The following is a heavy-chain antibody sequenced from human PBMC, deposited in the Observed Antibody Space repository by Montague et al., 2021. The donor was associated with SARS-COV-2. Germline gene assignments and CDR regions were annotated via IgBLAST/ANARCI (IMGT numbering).Heavy chain of an antibody. V-gene: IGHV4-39*01. CDR1: GDSIRSSGYY. D-gene: IGHD3-16*02. J-gene: IGHJ5*02. Sequence: SETLSLTCSVSGDSIRSSGYYWGWIRQPPGKGPEWIGTVYYSGSTNYNPSLKSRVTMPVDTSKNQFSLELRSVTAADTAVYYCARLGFVELWLNLGWFDPWGQGTLVTVSS. CDR2: VYYSGST. CDR3: ARLGFVELWLNLGWFDP.